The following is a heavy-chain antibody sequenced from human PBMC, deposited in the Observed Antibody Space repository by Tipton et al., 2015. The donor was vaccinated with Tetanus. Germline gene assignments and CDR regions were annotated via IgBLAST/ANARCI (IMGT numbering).Heavy chain of an antibody. D-gene: IGHD4-11*01. CDR3: ARGTGGVDYPIYYFDY. V-gene: IGHV4-34*01. CDR2: INHSGST. J-gene: IGHJ4*02. CDR1: GGSFSGYY. Sequence: TLSLTCAVYGGSFSGYYWSWIRQPPGKGLEWIGEINHSGSTNYNPSLKSRVTISVDTSKNQFSLKLSSVTAADTAVYYCARGTGGVDYPIYYFDYWGQGTLVTVSS.